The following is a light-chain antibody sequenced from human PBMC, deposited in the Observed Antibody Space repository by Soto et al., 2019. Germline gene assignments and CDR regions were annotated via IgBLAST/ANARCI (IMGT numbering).Light chain of an antibody. Sequence: DIQMTQSPSSVSASVGDRVTLTCRASQGIGDRLAWYQQKPGKVPQLLIYFASTLGSGVPSRFSGSGSGTDFILTIKTLQADDFATYYCLHTYSFPRTFGQGTKVEIK. J-gene: IGKJ1*01. V-gene: IGKV1-12*01. CDR3: LHTYSFPRT. CDR2: FAS. CDR1: QGIGDR.